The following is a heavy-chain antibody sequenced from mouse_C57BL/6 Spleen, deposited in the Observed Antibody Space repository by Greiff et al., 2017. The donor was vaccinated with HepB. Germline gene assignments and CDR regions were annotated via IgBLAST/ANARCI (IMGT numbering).Heavy chain of an antibody. D-gene: IGHD1-1*01. Sequence: QVQLQQSGPELVKPGASVKISCKASGYAFSSSWMNWVKQRPGQGLEWIGRIYPGDGDTNYNGKFKGKATLTADKSSSTAYMQLSSLTSEGSAVYFCARWDYCGSRDMDYWGQGTSVTVSS. CDR3: ARWDYCGSRDMDY. V-gene: IGHV1-82*01. J-gene: IGHJ4*01. CDR2: IYPGDGDT. CDR1: GYAFSSSW.